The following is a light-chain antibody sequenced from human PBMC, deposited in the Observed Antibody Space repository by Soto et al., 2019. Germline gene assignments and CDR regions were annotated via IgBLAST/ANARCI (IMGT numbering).Light chain of an antibody. CDR3: QKHNSVPLT. V-gene: IGKV1-27*01. J-gene: IGKJ4*01. CDR2: AAS. CDR1: QDVKNY. Sequence: DIQMTQSPSSLSASVGDRVTITCRASQDVKNYLAWYQQKPGKVPKLLIYAASTLQSGVPSRFSGSGSGTAFTLTINSLQPEDVGSDYCQKHNSVPLTFGGGTKVEIK.